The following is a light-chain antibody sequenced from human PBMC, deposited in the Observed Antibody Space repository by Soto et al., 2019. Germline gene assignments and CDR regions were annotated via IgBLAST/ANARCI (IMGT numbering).Light chain of an antibody. CDR2: GAS. Sequence: PGERATLSCRASQSVSSTYFAWYRQKPGQPPSLLIYGASNRATGVPDRFSGSGSGTDFTLTISSLQAEDVAVYYCQQYYSTPLTFGGGTKVEIK. J-gene: IGKJ4*01. V-gene: IGKV3D-7*01. CDR1: QSVSSTY. CDR3: QQYYSTPLT.